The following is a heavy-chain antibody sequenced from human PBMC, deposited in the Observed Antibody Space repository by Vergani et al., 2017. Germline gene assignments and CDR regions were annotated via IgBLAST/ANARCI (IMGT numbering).Heavy chain of an antibody. CDR2: ISPADSDT. V-gene: IGHV5-51*01. CDR3: ARHTTYTVS. Sequence: EVDLVQSGPEMRKPGESLKISCKGSEYSFGNYWIGWVRQMPGKGLEWMGIISPADSDTRYSPSFQGQVTISADKSISTAFLQWDSLKASDTALYYCARHTTYTVSWGQGTLVTVSS. D-gene: IGHD1-1*01. J-gene: IGHJ5*02. CDR1: EYSFGNYW.